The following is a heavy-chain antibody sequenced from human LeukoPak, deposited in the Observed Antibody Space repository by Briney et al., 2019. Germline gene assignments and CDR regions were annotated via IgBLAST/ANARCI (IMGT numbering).Heavy chain of an antibody. CDR3: ARDHRPYSSSWYPNWFDP. Sequence: PGGSLRLSCAASGFTFSSYSMNWVRQAPGKGLEWVSSISSSSSYIYYADSVKGRFTISRDNAKNSLYLQMNSLRAEDTAVYYCARDHRPYSSSWYPNWFDPWGQGTLVTVSS. J-gene: IGHJ5*02. V-gene: IGHV3-21*01. D-gene: IGHD6-13*01. CDR2: ISSSSSYI. CDR1: GFTFSSYS.